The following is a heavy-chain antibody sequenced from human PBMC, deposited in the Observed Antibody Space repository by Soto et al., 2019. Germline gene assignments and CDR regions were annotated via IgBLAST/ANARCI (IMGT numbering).Heavy chain of an antibody. J-gene: IGHJ5*02. Sequence: VQLVESGGGLVKPGGSLRLSCAASGFTFSDYYMSWIRQAPGKGLEWVSAISGSGGSTYYADSVKGRFTISRDNSKNTLYLQMNSLRAEDTAVYYCAKGDPYYDFWSGYPNWFDPWGQGTLVTVSS. D-gene: IGHD3-3*01. CDR2: ISGSGGST. CDR1: GFTFSDYY. CDR3: AKGDPYYDFWSGYPNWFDP. V-gene: IGHV3-23*04.